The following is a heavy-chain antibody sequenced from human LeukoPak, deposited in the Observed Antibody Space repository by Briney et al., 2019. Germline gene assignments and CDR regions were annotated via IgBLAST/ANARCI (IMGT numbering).Heavy chain of an antibody. CDR1: GGSISSGGYS. D-gene: IGHD2/OR15-2a*01. J-gene: IGHJ4*02. CDR3: ARGLFKVLGPPQYFDY. V-gene: IGHV4-30-2*01. Sequence: SQTLSLTCAVSGGSISSGGYSWSWIRQPPGKGLEWIGYIYHSGSTYYNPSLKSRVTISVDRSKNQFSLKLSSVTAADTAVYYCARGLFKVLGPPQYFDYWGQGTLVTVSS. CDR2: IYHSGST.